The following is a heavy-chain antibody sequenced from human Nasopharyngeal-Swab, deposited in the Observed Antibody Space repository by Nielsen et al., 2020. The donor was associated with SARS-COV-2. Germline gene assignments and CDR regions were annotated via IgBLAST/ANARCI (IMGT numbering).Heavy chain of an antibody. CDR1: GFIFSSYS. V-gene: IGHV3-21*01. CDR2: ISSSSSYI. CDR3: ARDYYYYGMDV. Sequence: GESLKISCAASGFIFSSYSMNWVRQAPGKGLEWVSSISSSSSYIYYADSVKGRFTISRDNAKNSLYLQMNSLRAEDTAVYYCARDYYYYGMDVWGQGTTVTVSS. J-gene: IGHJ6*02.